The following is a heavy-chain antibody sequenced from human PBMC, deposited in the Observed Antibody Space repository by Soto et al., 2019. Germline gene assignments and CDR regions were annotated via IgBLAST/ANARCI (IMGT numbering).Heavy chain of an antibody. J-gene: IGHJ4*02. V-gene: IGHV4-4*07. CDR3: ARHYYDFWSGQSGYYFDY. D-gene: IGHD3-3*01. Sequence: PSETLSLTCSVSGGSISSDYWSWIRQPAGGGLEWIGRIYSSGSTNYNPSLQSRVTMSVDTSKNQFSLKLSSVTAADTAVYYCARHYYDFWSGQSGYYFDYWGQGTLVTVSS. CDR1: GGSISSDY. CDR2: IYSSGST.